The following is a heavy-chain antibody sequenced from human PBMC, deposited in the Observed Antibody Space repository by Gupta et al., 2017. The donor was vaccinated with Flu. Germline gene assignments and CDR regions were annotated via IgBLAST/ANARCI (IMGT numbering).Heavy chain of an antibody. CDR3: ARQGGYGYYYYYYMDV. D-gene: IGHD5-18*01. J-gene: IGHJ6*03. CDR2: IYPGDSDT. V-gene: IGHV5-51*01. Sequence: PGKGLEWMGIIYPGDSDTRYSPSFQGQVTISADKSTSTAYLQWSSLKASDTAMYYCARQGGYGYYYYYYMDVWGKGTTVTVSS.